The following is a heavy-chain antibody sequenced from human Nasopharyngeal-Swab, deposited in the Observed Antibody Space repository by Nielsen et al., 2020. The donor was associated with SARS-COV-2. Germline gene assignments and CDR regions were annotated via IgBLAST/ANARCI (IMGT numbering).Heavy chain of an antibody. D-gene: IGHD4-23*01. CDR2: INHSGRT. Sequence: SEPLSSTSPLHVGSFSGYSWTWTSQPPGGGLEWIGEINHSGRTNYNPSLKSRVTISVDTSKNQFSLKLCSVTAADTAVYYCARLTNSAGDYWGQGTLVTVSS. J-gene: IGHJ4*01. CDR1: VGSFSGYS. CDR3: ARLTNSAGDY. V-gene: IGHV4-34*01.